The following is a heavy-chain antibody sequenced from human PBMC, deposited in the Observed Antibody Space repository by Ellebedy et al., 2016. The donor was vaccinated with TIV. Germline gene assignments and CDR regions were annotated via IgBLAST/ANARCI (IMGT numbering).Heavy chain of an antibody. V-gene: IGHV3-69-1*01. CDR3: ARGGGCFGDSCYYADF. Sequence: PGGSLRLSCAASGFTFSTHWMSWVRQASGKGLEWVSFISDTSIYYADAVEGRFTISRDNAKNSLYLQMNSPRAEDTAVYYCARGGGCFGDSCYYADFWGQGTLVTVSS. CDR1: GFTFSTHW. J-gene: IGHJ4*02. D-gene: IGHD2-21*01. CDR2: ISDTSI.